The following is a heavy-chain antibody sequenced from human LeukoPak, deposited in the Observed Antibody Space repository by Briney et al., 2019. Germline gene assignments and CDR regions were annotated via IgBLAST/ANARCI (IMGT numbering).Heavy chain of an antibody. CDR3: ARGRGSGGWSYIDY. CDR1: GVTVSGYS. V-gene: IGHV3-30*04. J-gene: IGHJ4*02. CDR2: ISSDGSNK. Sequence: GRSLRLACAASGVTVSGYSMRWVRQAPGKGLEWVAIISSDGSNKYYADSVKGRFTISRDNPKSTLYLQMNSLRVEDTAVYSCARGRGSGGWSYIDYWGQGTLVTVSS. D-gene: IGHD2-15*01.